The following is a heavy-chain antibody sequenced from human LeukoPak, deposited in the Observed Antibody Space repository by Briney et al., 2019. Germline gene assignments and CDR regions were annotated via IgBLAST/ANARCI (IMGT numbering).Heavy chain of an antibody. V-gene: IGHV1-24*01. D-gene: IGHD2-2*01. CDR1: GYTLTELS. Sequence: GASVKVPCKVSGYTLTELSLHWVRQPPAKGIEWMGGFDQEDGETNYAQKFQGRVTMTEDTSTDTAYMELSSLRSEDTAVYYCATELVYCSSTSCPLGYWGQGTLVTVSS. CDR3: ATELVYCSSTSCPLGY. CDR2: FDQEDGET. J-gene: IGHJ4*02.